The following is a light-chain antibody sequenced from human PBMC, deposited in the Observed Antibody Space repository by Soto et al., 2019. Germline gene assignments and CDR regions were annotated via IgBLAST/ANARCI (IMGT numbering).Light chain of an antibody. V-gene: IGKV1-5*01. CDR1: QVITGW. CDR3: QQYESYWT. Sequence: DIQLTQSPSTLSASVGDRVTITCRASQVITGWLAWYQQKPGKAPNLLIYDASNVQSGVPPRFSGSGSGTEFTLTISSLQPDDFATYYCQQYESYWTFGQGTMVELK. CDR2: DAS. J-gene: IGKJ1*01.